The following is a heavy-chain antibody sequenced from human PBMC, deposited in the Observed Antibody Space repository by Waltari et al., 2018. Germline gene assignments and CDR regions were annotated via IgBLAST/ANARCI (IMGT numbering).Heavy chain of an antibody. J-gene: IGHJ4*02. CDR3: ARTMSTWGYGDYYFDY. Sequence: QVQLQESGPGLVEPSETLSLTCNVSGGSFSNYYRSWIRQPPGKGLEWIGYVSYIGSTTYDPSLQSRVTISIDTSEQQFSLKLTSVTPADTAVYYCARTMSTWGYGDYYFDYWGQGTLVTVSS. D-gene: IGHD7-27*01. CDR1: GGSFSNYY. V-gene: IGHV4-59*01. CDR2: VSYIGST.